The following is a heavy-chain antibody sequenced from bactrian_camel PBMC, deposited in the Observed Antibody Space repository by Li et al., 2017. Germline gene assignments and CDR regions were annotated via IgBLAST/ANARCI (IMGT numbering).Heavy chain of an antibody. Sequence: HVQLVESGGGSVQAGGSLRLSCAASKYMFSMFCLGWFRQAPGKEREGVAAIGGDGRTTYADSVKGRFTISKDSVKNSLYLELNSLKPEDTAMYYCAADPERIYCDYGRTRNSYFSGQGTQVTVS. D-gene: IGHD4*01. V-gene: IGHV3S53*01. CDR2: IGGDGRT. CDR1: KYMFSMFC. J-gene: IGHJ4*01.